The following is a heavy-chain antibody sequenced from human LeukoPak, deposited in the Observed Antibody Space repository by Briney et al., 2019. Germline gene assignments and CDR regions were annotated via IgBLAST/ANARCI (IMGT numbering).Heavy chain of an antibody. Sequence: SETLSLTCAVYGGSFSGYYWSWIRQPPGKGLEWIGEINHSGSTNYNPSLKSRVTISVDTSKNQFSLKLSSVTAADTAVYYCARDYGDYAHVYWGQGTLVTVSS. J-gene: IGHJ4*02. CDR3: ARDYGDYAHVY. CDR1: GGSFSGYY. CDR2: INHSGST. V-gene: IGHV4-34*01. D-gene: IGHD4-17*01.